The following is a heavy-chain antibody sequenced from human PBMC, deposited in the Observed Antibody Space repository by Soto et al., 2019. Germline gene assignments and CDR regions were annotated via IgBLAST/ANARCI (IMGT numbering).Heavy chain of an antibody. CDR1: GGTFSRYA. CDR2: IIPIFGTA. CDR3: ARRRDTAMSYGSGYYYSYGMDV. J-gene: IGHJ6*02. D-gene: IGHD5-18*01. V-gene: IGHV1-69*13. Sequence: AASVKVSCKACGGTFSRYAISWLRQAPGQGLEWMGGIIPIFGTANYAQKFQGRVTITADESTSTAYMELSSLRSEDTAVYYCARRRDTAMSYGSGYYYSYGMDVWGQGTTVTVSS.